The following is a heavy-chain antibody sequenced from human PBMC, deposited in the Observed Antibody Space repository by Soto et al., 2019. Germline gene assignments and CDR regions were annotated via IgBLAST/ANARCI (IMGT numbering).Heavy chain of an antibody. V-gene: IGHV4-61*01. CDR3: VHLSGSLYHYYGLDV. CDR2: VYYSGST. CDR1: GASVSSSNHY. D-gene: IGHD1-26*01. J-gene: IGHJ6*02. Sequence: SETLSLTCTVSGASVSSSNHYWSWVRQPPGKGLEWIGYVYYSGSTNSNPSLKSRVTLSLDTSRGQFSLKLNSVTAADTAVYYCVHLSGSLYHYYGLDVWGQGTTVTVSS.